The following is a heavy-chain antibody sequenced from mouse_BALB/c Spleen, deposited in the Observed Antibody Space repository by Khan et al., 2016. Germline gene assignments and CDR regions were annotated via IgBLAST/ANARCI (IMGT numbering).Heavy chain of an antibody. CDR1: GYTFTDYN. Sequence: VQLQQSGPELVKPGASVKISCKASGYTFTDYNMHWVKQSHGKSLEWIGYIYPYNGGTGYNQKFKSKATLSVEIFSSTAYMDLRSLTSEDSAVYYCAREGNWAFDYWGQGTTLTVSS. CDR2: IYPYNGGT. V-gene: IGHV1S29*02. CDR3: AREGNWAFDY. D-gene: IGHD4-1*01. J-gene: IGHJ2*01.